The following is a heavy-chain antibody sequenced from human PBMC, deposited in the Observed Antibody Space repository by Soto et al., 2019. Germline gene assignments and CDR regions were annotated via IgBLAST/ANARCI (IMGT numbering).Heavy chain of an antibody. D-gene: IGHD3-10*01. CDR1: GFTFSRFE. CDR3: KSQAWFPYLPFY. V-gene: IGHV3-48*03. Sequence: PGGSLRLSCAASGFTFSRFELHWVRQAPGKGLEWISYISSSGSTAYYASSVEGRFTISRDNANNSVYLQMDSLRAEETALYYRKSQAWFPYLPFYWGQGALVTVSS. J-gene: IGHJ4*02. CDR2: ISSSGSTA.